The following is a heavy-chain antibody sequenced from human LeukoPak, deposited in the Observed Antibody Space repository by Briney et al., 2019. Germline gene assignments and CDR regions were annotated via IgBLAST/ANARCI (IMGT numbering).Heavy chain of an antibody. CDR2: ISYDDGSNK. Sequence: PGGSLRLSCATSGFTFSSYGMHWVRQAPGKGLEWVAVISYDDGSNKYYADSVKGRFTISRDNSKNTLYLQMNSLRPEDTAVYYCAKGSTLFDSWGQGTLVTVSS. CDR3: AKGSTLFDS. J-gene: IGHJ4*02. V-gene: IGHV3-30*18. CDR1: GFTFSSYG.